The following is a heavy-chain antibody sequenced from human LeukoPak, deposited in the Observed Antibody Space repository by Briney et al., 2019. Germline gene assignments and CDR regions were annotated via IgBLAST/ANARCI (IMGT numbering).Heavy chain of an antibody. Sequence: SVKVSCKASGGTFSSYAISWVRQAPGQGLEWMGRIIPIFGTANYAQKFQGRVTITTDESTSTAYMELSSLRSEDAAVYYCARLEGPHYDSSRRVRLDYWGQGTLVTVSS. CDR1: GGTFSSYA. J-gene: IGHJ4*02. D-gene: IGHD3-22*01. V-gene: IGHV1-69*05. CDR2: IIPIFGTA. CDR3: ARLEGPHYDSSRRVRLDY.